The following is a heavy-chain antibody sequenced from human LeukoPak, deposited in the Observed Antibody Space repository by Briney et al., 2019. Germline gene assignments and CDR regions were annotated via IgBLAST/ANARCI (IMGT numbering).Heavy chain of an antibody. CDR3: ARAKYYGSGSFYYFDY. CDR1: GYSINSGYY. D-gene: IGHD3-10*01. V-gene: IGHV4-38-2*02. J-gene: IGHJ4*02. CDR2: INHSGTT. Sequence: SETLSLTCTVSGYSINSGYYWGWIRQPPGKGLEWIASINHSGTTYYNPSLASRVSISVDTSKNQFSLKLSSVTAADTAVYYCARAKYYGSGSFYYFDYWGQGTLVTVSS.